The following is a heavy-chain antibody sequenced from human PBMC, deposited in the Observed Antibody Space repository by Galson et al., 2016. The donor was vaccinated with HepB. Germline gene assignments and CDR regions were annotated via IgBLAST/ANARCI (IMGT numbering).Heavy chain of an antibody. CDR2: IYNSGSP. CDR3: ARRAATYDSSGYYYGADGDY. Sequence: SETLSLTCTVSGGSISSGSWSWIRQPPGKGLEWIAYIYNSGSPNYNPSLKSRVTISVDTSKNQFSLKLSSVTAADTAVYYCARRAATYDSSGYYYGADGDYWGQGTLVTVSS. J-gene: IGHJ4*02. V-gene: IGHV4-4*08. CDR1: GGSISSGS. D-gene: IGHD3-22*01.